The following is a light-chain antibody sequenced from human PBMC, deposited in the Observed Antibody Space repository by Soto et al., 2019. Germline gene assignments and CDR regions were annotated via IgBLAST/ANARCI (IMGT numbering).Light chain of an antibody. CDR1: QSVSSN. V-gene: IGKV3-15*01. CDR2: GAS. Sequence: EIVMTQSPATLSVSPGERATLSCRASQSVSSNLAWYQQKPGQAPRLLIYGASTRATGIPARFSGRGSGTEFTLTISSLQSEDFAVYYCQQYNNWPREFGQGTKVEIK. J-gene: IGKJ1*01. CDR3: QQYNNWPRE.